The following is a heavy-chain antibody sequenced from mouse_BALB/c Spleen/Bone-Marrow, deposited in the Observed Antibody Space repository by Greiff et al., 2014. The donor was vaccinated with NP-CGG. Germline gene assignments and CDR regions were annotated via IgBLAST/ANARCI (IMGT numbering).Heavy chain of an antibody. D-gene: IGHD2-3*01. CDR3: ARHDNDGYYLAY. J-gene: IGHJ3*01. CDR1: GFSLTSYG. V-gene: IGHV2-6-2*01. CDR2: IWSDGST. Sequence: QVQLKESGPDLVAPSQSLSITCTVSGFSLTSYGVHWVRQPPGKGLEWLVVIWSDGSTTYNSALKSRLSISKDNSKSQVFLKMNSLQTDDTAMYYCARHDNDGYYLAYWGQGTLVNVSA.